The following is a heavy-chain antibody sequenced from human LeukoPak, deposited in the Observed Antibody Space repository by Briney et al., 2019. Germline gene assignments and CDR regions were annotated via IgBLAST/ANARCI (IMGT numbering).Heavy chain of an antibody. V-gene: IGHV4-30-4*01. J-gene: IGHJ3*02. CDR3: ARGPSITMIVVVMDAFDI. Sequence: SETLSLTCTVSGGSISSGDYYWSWIRQPPGKGVEWIGYIYYSGSTYYNPSLKSRVTISVDTSKNQFSLKLSSVTAADTAVYYCARGPSITMIVVVMDAFDIWGQGTMVTVSS. CDR1: GGSISSGDYY. CDR2: IYYSGST. D-gene: IGHD3-22*01.